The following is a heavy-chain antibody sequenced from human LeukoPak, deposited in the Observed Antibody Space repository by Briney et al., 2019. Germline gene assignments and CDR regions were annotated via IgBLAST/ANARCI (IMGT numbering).Heavy chain of an antibody. CDR2: ISWNSGSI. J-gene: IGHJ3*02. Sequence: PGRSLRLSCAASGFTFDDYAMHWVRQAPGKGLEWVSGISWNSGSIGYADSVKGRFTISRDNAKNSLYLQMNSLRAEDTALYYCAKGKSTGGGAFDIWGQGTMVTVSS. V-gene: IGHV3-9*01. CDR1: GFTFDDYA. D-gene: IGHD4-17*01. CDR3: AKGKSTGGGAFDI.